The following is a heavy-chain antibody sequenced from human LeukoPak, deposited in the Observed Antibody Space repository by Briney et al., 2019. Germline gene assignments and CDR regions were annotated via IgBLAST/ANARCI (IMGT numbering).Heavy chain of an antibody. V-gene: IGHV4-4*07. D-gene: IGHD3-3*01. J-gene: IGHJ4*02. Sequence: PSETLSLTCTVSGGSISSYSWSWIRQPAGKGLEWIGRIYTSGSTNYNPSRKSRVTMSVDTSKNQFSLKLSSVTAADTAVYCCARDRAGVFGVVIIDYWGQGTLVTVSS. CDR3: ARDRAGVFGVVIIDY. CDR1: GGSISSYS. CDR2: IYTSGST.